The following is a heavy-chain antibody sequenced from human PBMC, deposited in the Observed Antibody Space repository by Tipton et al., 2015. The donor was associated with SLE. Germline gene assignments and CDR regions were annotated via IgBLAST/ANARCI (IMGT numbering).Heavy chain of an antibody. Sequence: SLRLSCVVSGFTFSSYEMNWVRQASGKGLEWVGRIRSKANSYATAYAASVKGRFTISRDDSKNTAYLQMNSLKTEDTAVYYCTRHPDIVVVPAAGYYMDVWGKGTTVTVSS. V-gene: IGHV3-73*01. D-gene: IGHD2-2*01. CDR1: GFTFSSYE. CDR3: TRHPDIVVVPAAGYYMDV. J-gene: IGHJ6*03. CDR2: IRSKANSYAT.